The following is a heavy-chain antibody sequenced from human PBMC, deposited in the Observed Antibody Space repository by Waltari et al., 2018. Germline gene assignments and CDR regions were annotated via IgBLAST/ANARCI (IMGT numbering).Heavy chain of an antibody. J-gene: IGHJ4*02. CDR3: ATQVGAGVGFNFDY. CDR1: GFTFSSSG. Sequence: QVQLVESGGGVVQPGGSLRLSCSASGFTFSSSGMPWVRQAPGKGLEWVAFIRYDGSNKYYADSVKGRFTISRDNSKNTLYLQMNSLRAEDTAVYYCATQVGAGVGFNFDYWGQGTLVTVSS. D-gene: IGHD1-26*01. V-gene: IGHV3-30*02. CDR2: IRYDGSNK.